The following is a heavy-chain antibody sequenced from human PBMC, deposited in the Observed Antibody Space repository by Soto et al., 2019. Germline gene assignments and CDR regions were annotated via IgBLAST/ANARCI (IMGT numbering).Heavy chain of an antibody. CDR1: GFTFTNAW. V-gene: IGHV3-15*07. D-gene: IGHD4-17*01. Sequence: GGSLRLSCAASGFTFTNAWINGVRQAPGKGLEWVGRIKSKTDGGTTDYAEPVKGRFAISRDDSNNMVYLQMNSLKTEDSAIYYCTTDSYMTNIIVRFDYWGHGTLVTVSS. J-gene: IGHJ4*01. CDR2: IKSKTDGGTT. CDR3: TTDSYMTNIIVRFDY.